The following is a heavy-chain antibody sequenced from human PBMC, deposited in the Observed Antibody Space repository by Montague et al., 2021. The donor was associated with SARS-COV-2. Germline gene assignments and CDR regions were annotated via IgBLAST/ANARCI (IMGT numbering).Heavy chain of an antibody. CDR3: ASVTLGYCSSTSCYSDWFDP. Sequence: SETLSLTCAVYGGSFSGYYWSWIRQPPGKGLEWIGEINHSGSTNYNPSLKSRVTISVDTSTNQFSLKLSSVTAADTAVYYCASVTLGYCSSTSCYSDWFDPWGQGTLVTVSS. CDR2: INHSGST. V-gene: IGHV4-34*01. J-gene: IGHJ5*02. D-gene: IGHD2-2*02. CDR1: GGSFSGYY.